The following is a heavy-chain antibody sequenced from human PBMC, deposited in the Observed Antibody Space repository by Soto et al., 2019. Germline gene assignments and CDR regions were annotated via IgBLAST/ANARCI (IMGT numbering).Heavy chain of an antibody. CDR2: IYYSGST. CDR3: ARRYGGGFDY. CDR1: GGSISSGDYY. Sequence: SETLSLTCTVSGGSISSGDYYWSWIRQPPGKGLEWIGSIYYSGSTNYNPSLKSRVTISVDTSKNQFSLKLSSVTAADTAVYYCARRYGGGFDYWGQGTLVTVSS. V-gene: IGHV4-39*07. D-gene: IGHD3-10*01. J-gene: IGHJ4*02.